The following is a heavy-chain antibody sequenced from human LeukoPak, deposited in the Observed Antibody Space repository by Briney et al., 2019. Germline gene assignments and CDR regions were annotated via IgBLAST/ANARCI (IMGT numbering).Heavy chain of an antibody. V-gene: IGHV3-33*01. J-gene: IGHJ4*02. D-gene: IGHD3-10*01. Sequence: GGSLRLSCAASGFTFSGYGMHWVRQAPGKGLEWVAVIWYDGSNKYYADSVKGRFTISRDNSKNTLYLQMNSLRAEDTAVYYCARETYYYGSGSYPTGFDYWGQGTLVTVSS. CDR2: IWYDGSNK. CDR3: ARETYYYGSGSYPTGFDY. CDR1: GFTFSGYG.